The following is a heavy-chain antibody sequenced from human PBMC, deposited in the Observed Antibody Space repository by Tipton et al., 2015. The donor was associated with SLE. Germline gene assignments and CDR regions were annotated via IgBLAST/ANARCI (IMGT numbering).Heavy chain of an antibody. V-gene: IGHV4-59*11. D-gene: IGHD6-6*01. CDR2: ISNSETT. J-gene: IGHJ5*02. CDR3: ARGGASSKWLDP. Sequence: LRLSCTVSGGSISSHYWSWIRQAPGKGLEWIGYISNSETTNYNPSLKSRVTISVDTSKNQFSLKLRSVTAADTAVYYCARGGASSKWLDPWGQGILVTVSS. CDR1: GGSISSHY.